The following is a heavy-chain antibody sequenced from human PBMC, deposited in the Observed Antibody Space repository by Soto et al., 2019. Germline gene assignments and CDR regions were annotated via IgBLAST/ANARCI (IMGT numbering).Heavy chain of an antibody. CDR3: ARGARATGY. D-gene: IGHD1-26*01. J-gene: IGHJ4*02. CDR2: INHSGST. Sequence: SETLSLTCAVYGGSFSGYYWSWIRQPPGKGLEWIGEINHSGSTNYNPSLKSRVTISVDTSKNQFSLKLSSVTAADTAVYYCARGARATGYWGQGTLVTVSS. CDR1: GGSFSGYY. V-gene: IGHV4-34*01.